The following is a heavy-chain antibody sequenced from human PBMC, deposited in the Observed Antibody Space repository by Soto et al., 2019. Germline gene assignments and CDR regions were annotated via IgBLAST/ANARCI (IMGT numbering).Heavy chain of an antibody. CDR3: AREGEYCISTSCYADYYGMDV. J-gene: IGHJ6*02. D-gene: IGHD2-2*01. CDR1: GFTFSSYS. V-gene: IGHV3-21*01. Sequence: GESLKISCAASGFTFSSYSMNWVRQAPGKGLEWVSSISSSSSYIYYADSVKGRFTISRDNAKNSLYLQMNSLRAEDTAVYYCAREGEYCISTSCYADYYGMDVWGQGTTVTVS. CDR2: ISSSSSYI.